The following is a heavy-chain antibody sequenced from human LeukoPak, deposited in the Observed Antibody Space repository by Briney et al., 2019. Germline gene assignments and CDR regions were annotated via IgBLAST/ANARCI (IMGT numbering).Heavy chain of an antibody. CDR2: LFPDGRT. J-gene: IGHJ4*02. Sequence: PGGSLRLSCIVSGFSVNDNYMSWVRQAPGKGLQWVSVLFPDGRTFYGDSVRGRFTISRDLARNTLLLQMHSLRADDTAVHYCARTNPVYGDYDYWGQGTLATVSS. V-gene: IGHV3-53*01. D-gene: IGHD4-17*01. CDR3: ARTNPVYGDYDY. CDR1: GFSVNDNY.